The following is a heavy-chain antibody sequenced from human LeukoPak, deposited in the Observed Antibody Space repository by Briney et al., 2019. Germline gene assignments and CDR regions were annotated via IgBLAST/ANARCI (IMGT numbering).Heavy chain of an antibody. Sequence: DPGGSLRLSCAASGFSFRDYAMTWVRQAPGKGLEWVSTVSGGAEATYYADSVKGRFAISRDNSTSALYLQMNSLRAEDTAIYYCAKCTPLTAYTSGWSNNCFDYWGQGTLVTVSS. J-gene: IGHJ4*02. CDR2: VSGGAEAT. D-gene: IGHD6-19*01. CDR3: AKCTPLTAYTSGWSNNCFDY. V-gene: IGHV3-23*01. CDR1: GFSFRDYA.